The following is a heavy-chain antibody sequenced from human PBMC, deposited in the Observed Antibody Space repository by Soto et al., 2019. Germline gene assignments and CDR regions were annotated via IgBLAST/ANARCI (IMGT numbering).Heavy chain of an antibody. D-gene: IGHD6-19*01. CDR1: GYSFTSYW. CDR3: ARQWLVNAFDI. V-gene: IGHV5-51*01. J-gene: IGHJ3*02. Sequence: ESLTISRKGSGYSFTSYWIGLVRQMPGKGLEWMGIIYPGDSDTRYSPSFQGQVTISADKSISTAYLQWSSLKASDTAMYYCARQWLVNAFDIWGQGTMVTVSS. CDR2: IYPGDSDT.